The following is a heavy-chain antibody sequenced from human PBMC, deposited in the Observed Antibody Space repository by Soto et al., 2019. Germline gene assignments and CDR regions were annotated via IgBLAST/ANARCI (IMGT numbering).Heavy chain of an antibody. CDR1: GYTFTSYG. V-gene: IGHV1-18*01. D-gene: IGHD3-10*01. CDR2: ISAYNGNT. CDR3: ARDPRGLLWFGELVSNYYYMDV. Sequence: ASVKVSCKASGYTFTSYGISWVRQAPGQGLEWMGWISAYNGNTNYAQKLQGRVTMTTDTSTSTAYMELRSLRSDDTAVYYCARDPRGLLWFGELVSNYYYMDVWGKGTTVTVSS. J-gene: IGHJ6*03.